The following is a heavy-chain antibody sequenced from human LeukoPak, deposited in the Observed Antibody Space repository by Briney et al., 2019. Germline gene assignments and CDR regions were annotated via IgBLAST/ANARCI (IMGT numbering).Heavy chain of an antibody. J-gene: IGHJ5*02. CDR1: GYTFTGYY. D-gene: IGHD6-6*01. Sequence: ASVKVSCKASGYTFTGYYMHWVRQGPRQGLEWMGWINPNSGGTNYAQKFQGRVTMTRDTSISTAYMELSRLRSDDTAVYYCARASTIAARRDWFDPWGQGTLVTVSS. CDR2: INPNSGGT. CDR3: ARASTIAARRDWFDP. V-gene: IGHV1-2*02.